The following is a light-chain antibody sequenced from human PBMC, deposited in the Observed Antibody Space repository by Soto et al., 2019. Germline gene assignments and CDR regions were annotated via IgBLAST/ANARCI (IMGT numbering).Light chain of an antibody. V-gene: IGKV3-20*01. CDR2: GAS. CDR3: QQYGGPVPWT. J-gene: IGKJ1*01. Sequence: EVVLTQSPGTLSLSPGERATVSCRASQTISRNYLAWYQKKPGQAPRLLIYGASTRATDIPDRFTGSGSGTDFTLPTARLEPEDVSVYYCQQYGGPVPWTFGQWTKVEV. CDR1: QTISRNY.